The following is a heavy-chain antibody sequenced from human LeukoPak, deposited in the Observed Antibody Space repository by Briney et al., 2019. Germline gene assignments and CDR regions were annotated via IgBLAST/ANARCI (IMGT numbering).Heavy chain of an antibody. D-gene: IGHD3-22*01. CDR3: AASPYYYDSSGYYAN. J-gene: IGHJ4*02. Sequence: GASVKVSCKASGGTFSSYAISWVRQAPGQGLEWMGGIIPIFGTANYAQKFQGRVTITADKSTSTAYMELSSLRSEDTAVYYCAASPYYYDSSGYYANWGQGTLVTVSS. V-gene: IGHV1-69*06. CDR2: IIPIFGTA. CDR1: GGTFSSYA.